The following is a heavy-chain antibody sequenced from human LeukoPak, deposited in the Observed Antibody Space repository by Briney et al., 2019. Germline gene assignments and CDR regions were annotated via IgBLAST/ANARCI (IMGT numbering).Heavy chain of an antibody. Sequence: GGSLRLSCAASGFSFSNNAMSWVRQAPGNGLEWVSAIGNSGAGTYHADSLQGRFTISRDNSKNTLYLQMNSLRAEDTAVYYCVKRYCSGGTCYSAFDYWGHGTLVTVSS. CDR3: VKRYCSGGTCYSAFDY. D-gene: IGHD2-15*01. V-gene: IGHV3-23*01. CDR1: GFSFSNNA. J-gene: IGHJ4*01. CDR2: IGNSGAGT.